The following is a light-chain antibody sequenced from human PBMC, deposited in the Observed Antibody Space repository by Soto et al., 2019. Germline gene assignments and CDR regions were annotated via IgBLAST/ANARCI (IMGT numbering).Light chain of an antibody. V-gene: IGLV1-51*02. CDR2: EKG. J-gene: IGLJ1*01. Sequence: QSVLTQPPSVSAAPGQKVIISCSGSSSNIGSNYVSWYQQVPGTAPKLLIFEKGKRPLGIPDRFSGSKSGTSATLGITGLQTGDEADYYCGTWDTNLSTYVFGTGTKVTVL. CDR3: GTWDTNLSTYV. CDR1: SSNIGSNY.